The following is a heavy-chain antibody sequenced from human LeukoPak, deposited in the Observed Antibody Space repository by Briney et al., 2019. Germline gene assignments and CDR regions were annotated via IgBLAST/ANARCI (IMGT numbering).Heavy chain of an antibody. CDR2: IYYSGST. D-gene: IGHD6-13*01. V-gene: IGHV4-59*01. CDR1: GGSISSYY. Sequence: SETLSLTCTVSGGSISSYYWSWIRQPPGKGLEWIGYIYYSGSTNYNPSLKSRVTISVDTSKNQFSLKLSSVTAADTAVYYCASSHLYSSSWYLTGKFDYWGQGTLVTVSS. CDR3: ASSHLYSSSWYLTGKFDY. J-gene: IGHJ4*01.